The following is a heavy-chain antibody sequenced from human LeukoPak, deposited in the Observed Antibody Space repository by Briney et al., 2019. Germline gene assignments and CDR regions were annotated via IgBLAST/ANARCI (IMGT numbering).Heavy chain of an antibody. CDR3: ARLVAAADYYYYYYMDV. CDR2: IYTSGST. D-gene: IGHD6-13*01. V-gene: IGHV4-61*02. Sequence: SESLSLTRTDPGGSISSGRYYRSWVRQPAGKGLEWFVRIYTSGSTNYNPSLKSRVTISVDTSKNQFSLKLSSVTAADTAVYYCARLVAAADYYYYYYMDVWGKGTTVTVSS. J-gene: IGHJ6*03. CDR1: GGSISSGRYY.